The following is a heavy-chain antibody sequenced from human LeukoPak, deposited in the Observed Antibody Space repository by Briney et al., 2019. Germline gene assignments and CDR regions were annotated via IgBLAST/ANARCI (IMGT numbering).Heavy chain of an antibody. V-gene: IGHV3-49*03. J-gene: IGHJ6*02. CDR3: ATYDPSNYYGMDV. Sequence: PGGSLTLSYTASGFTFGDYAMTWIREAPGKGLDWVGFIRSKAYGGTTEFAASVKGRFTISRDESKSIAYLQMSSLKTEDTAVYYCATYDPSNYYGMDVWGQGTTVTVS. CDR2: IRSKAYGGTT. CDR1: GFTFGDYA. D-gene: IGHD5-12*01.